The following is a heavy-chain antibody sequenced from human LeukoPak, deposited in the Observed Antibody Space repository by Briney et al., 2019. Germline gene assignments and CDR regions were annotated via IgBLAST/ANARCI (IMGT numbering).Heavy chain of an antibody. CDR1: GFTFSSYA. J-gene: IGHJ4*02. V-gene: IGHV3-30*04. D-gene: IGHD6-19*01. Sequence: GGSLRLSCAASGFTFSSYAMHWVRQAPGKGLEWVALISYDGSNKYYADSVKGRFTISRDNSKNTLYLQMNSLRAEDTAVYYCAKDSSSGWYLPYYFDYWGQGTLVTVSS. CDR2: ISYDGSNK. CDR3: AKDSSSGWYLPYYFDY.